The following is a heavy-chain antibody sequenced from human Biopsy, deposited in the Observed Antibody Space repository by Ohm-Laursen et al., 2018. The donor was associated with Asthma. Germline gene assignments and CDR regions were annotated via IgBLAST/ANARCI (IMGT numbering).Heavy chain of an antibody. CDR2: LIPVLGTP. CDR3: ARGYSGSDRIVYYYSGLEV. CDR1: GDSFSNYA. V-gene: IGHV1-69*13. Sequence: SVKVSYKASGDSFSNYAISWVRQAPGQGLEWMGGLIPVLGTPDHAQMFEGRVTITADESTSTAYMELSSLSSEDTAVYYCARGYSGSDRIVYYYSGLEVWGQGTTVPVSS. J-gene: IGHJ6*02. D-gene: IGHD5-12*01.